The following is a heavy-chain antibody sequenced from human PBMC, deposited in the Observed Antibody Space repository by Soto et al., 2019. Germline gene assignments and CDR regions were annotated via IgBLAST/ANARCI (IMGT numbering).Heavy chain of an antibody. J-gene: IGHJ6*02. CDR1: GLTFSNYA. CDR2: ISGGGGSS. CDR3: VKLLRSWYGHNALDV. Sequence: EVKLLESGGGFIQPGGSLRLSCTASGLTFSNYAMSWVRQAPGKGLEFVSFISGGGGSSYSADSVKGRFTVSRDNLKNTLSLQMTSLRVEDTAVYYCVKLLRSWYGHNALDVWGQGTTVTVSS. D-gene: IGHD3-9*01. V-gene: IGHV3-23*01.